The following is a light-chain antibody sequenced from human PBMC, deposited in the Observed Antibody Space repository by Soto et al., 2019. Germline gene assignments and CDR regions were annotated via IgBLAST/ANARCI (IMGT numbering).Light chain of an antibody. CDR2: AAS. CDR3: QQSYSSLT. V-gene: IGKV1-39*01. CDR1: QSISNY. Sequence: DIQMTQSPSSLSASVGDRVTITCRASQSISNYLNWYQQRPGKAPKLLIYAASSFQSGVPSRFSGSGSGTDFTLTISSLQPEDFATYYCQQSYSSLTVGQGTRLEI. J-gene: IGKJ5*01.